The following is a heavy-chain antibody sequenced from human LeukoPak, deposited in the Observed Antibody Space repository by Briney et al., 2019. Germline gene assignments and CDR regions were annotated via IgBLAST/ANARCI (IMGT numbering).Heavy chain of an antibody. CDR3: ARESWEKEYCSGGSCYSTQYYFDY. CDR1: GFTFDDYA. Sequence: GGSLRLSCAASGFTFDDYAMHWVRQAPGKGLVWVSRINSDGSSTSYADSVKGRFTISRDNAKNTLYLQMNSLRAEDTAVYYCARESWEKEYCSGGSCYSTQYYFDYWGQGTLVTVSS. CDR2: INSDGSST. D-gene: IGHD2-15*01. V-gene: IGHV3-74*01. J-gene: IGHJ4*02.